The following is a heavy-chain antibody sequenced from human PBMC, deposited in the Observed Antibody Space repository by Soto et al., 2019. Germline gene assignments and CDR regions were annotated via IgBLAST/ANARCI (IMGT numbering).Heavy chain of an antibody. Sequence: QVQLVQSGAEVKKPGSSVKVSCKASGVTFSSYAISWVRQAPGQGLEWMGGIIPIFGTANYAQKFQGRVTITADESTSTAYMELSSLRSEDTAVYYCAHSLQRGLSYYYDSSGYWGQGTLVTVSS. CDR2: IIPIFGTA. CDR3: AHSLQRGLSYYYDSSGY. CDR1: GVTFSSYA. V-gene: IGHV1-69*01. D-gene: IGHD3-22*01. J-gene: IGHJ1*01.